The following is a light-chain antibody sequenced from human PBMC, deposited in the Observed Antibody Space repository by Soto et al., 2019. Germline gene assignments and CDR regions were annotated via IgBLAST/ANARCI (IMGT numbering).Light chain of an antibody. V-gene: IGKV3-15*01. Sequence: EIVLTQSPATLSLSPGETATLSCRASQSVSGYIGWYQQKPGQAPRLLIYDASTRATGIQARFSGSGSGTEFTLTIRSLQSEDFAVYYCQQYKKWPRTFGHGTKVDIK. CDR1: QSVSGY. J-gene: IGKJ1*01. CDR3: QQYKKWPRT. CDR2: DAS.